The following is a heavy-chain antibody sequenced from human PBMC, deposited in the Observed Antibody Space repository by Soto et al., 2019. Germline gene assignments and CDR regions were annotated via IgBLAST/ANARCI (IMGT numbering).Heavy chain of an antibody. CDR1: GYTFTGYY. V-gene: IGHV1-2*02. CDR3: ARGLEQGDYYYYYGMDG. D-gene: IGHD1-1*01. J-gene: IGHJ6*02. CDR2: INPNSGDT. Sequence: ASVKVSCKASGYTFTGYYMHWVRQAPGQGLEWMGWINPNSGDTNYAQKFQGRVTMTRDTSISTAYMELSRLRSDDTAVYYWARGLEQGDYYYYYGMDGWGQGTTVTVSS.